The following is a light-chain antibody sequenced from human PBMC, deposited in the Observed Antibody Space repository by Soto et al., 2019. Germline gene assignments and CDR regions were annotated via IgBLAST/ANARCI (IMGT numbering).Light chain of an antibody. CDR3: QQCNNWPPT. V-gene: IGKV3-11*01. CDR2: DAS. J-gene: IGKJ5*01. Sequence: EIVLTQSPATLSLSPGERATLSCRASQSVSSYLAWYQQKPGQAPRLLIYDASNRATGIPARFSGSGSGTDFTLTISSLEPGDFAVYYCQQCNNWPPTFGQGTRLE. CDR1: QSVSSY.